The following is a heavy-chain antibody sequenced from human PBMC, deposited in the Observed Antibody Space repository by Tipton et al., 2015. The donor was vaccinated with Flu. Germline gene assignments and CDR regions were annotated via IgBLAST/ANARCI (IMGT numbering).Heavy chain of an antibody. CDR1: GGSISSHY. Sequence: TLSLTCTVSGGSISSHYWSWIRQPPGKGLEWIGYIYFTGSTNYNPSLKSRVAISVDMSKNQFSLKLTSVTAADTAVYYCARLTIFGVVIIGNYYYYMDVWGKGTTVTVSS. CDR3: ARLTIFGVVIIGNYYYYMDV. V-gene: IGHV4-59*11. J-gene: IGHJ6*03. D-gene: IGHD3-3*01. CDR2: IYFTGST.